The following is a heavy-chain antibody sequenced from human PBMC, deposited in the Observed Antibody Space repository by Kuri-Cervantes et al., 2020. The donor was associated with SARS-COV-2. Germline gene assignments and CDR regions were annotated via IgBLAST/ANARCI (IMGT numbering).Heavy chain of an antibody. V-gene: IGHV3-7*04. Sequence: GGSLRLSCAASGFTFSSYWMSWVRQAPGKGLEWVANIKQDGSEKYYVDSVKCQFTISRDNAKNSLYLQMNCLRAEDNAVYYCARALSTEPFTLWFGELGSYFDYWGQGTLVTVSS. CDR1: GFTFSSYW. CDR3: ARALSTEPFTLWFGELGSYFDY. CDR2: IKQDGSEK. D-gene: IGHD3-10*01. J-gene: IGHJ4*02.